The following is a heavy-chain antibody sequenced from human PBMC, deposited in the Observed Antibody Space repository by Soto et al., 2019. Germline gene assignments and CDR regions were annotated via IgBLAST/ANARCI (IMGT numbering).Heavy chain of an antibody. CDR3: SSRSFVGDSYGYSFDI. CDR2: LNPNSGNT. Sequence: ASVKVSCKASGYTFTSYDINWVRQATGQGHEWMGWLNPNSGNTGHAQKFQGRVIMTRTTSISTAYMEPSSLRSEHTAVYYCSSRSFVGDSYGYSFDIWGQGTMVTVSS. V-gene: IGHV1-8*01. D-gene: IGHD2-21*02. CDR1: GYTFTSYD. J-gene: IGHJ3*02.